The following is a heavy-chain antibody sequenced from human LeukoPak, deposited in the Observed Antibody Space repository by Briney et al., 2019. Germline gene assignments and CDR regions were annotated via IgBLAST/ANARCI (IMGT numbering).Heavy chain of an antibody. V-gene: IGHV1-24*01. CDR3: ATDRSGIMITFGGVMPQY. Sequence: VKVSCKVSGYTLTELSMHWVRQAPGKGLEWMGGFDPEDGETIYAQKFQGRVTMTEDTSTDTAYMELSSLRSEDTAVYYCATDRSGIMITFGGVMPQYWGQGTLVTVSS. D-gene: IGHD3-16*01. CDR1: GYTLTELS. J-gene: IGHJ4*02. CDR2: FDPEDGET.